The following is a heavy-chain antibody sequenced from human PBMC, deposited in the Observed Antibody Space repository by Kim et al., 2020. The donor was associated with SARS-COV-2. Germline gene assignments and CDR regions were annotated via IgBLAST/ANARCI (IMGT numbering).Heavy chain of an antibody. J-gene: IGHJ3*02. Sequence: SVKVSCKASGTSFRRYGISWVRQAPGQGLEWMGVIIPIFGTTNYAQKFQGRVTISVDASTSTAYMELSSLRSEDTAVYYCARGSWGGRGYQWDDAFDIWGQGTMVFVSS. D-gene: IGHD5-12*01. CDR2: IIPIFGTT. CDR3: ARGSWGGRGYQWDDAFDI. CDR1: GTSFRRYG. V-gene: IGHV1-69*13.